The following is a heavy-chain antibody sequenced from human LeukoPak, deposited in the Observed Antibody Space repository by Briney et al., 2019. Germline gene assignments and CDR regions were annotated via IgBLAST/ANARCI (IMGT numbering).Heavy chain of an antibody. D-gene: IGHD3-22*01. CDR3: AKDSLADSSGYYFDY. J-gene: IGHJ4*02. V-gene: IGHV3-30-3*01. Sequence: GGSLRLSCAASGFTFSSYCMHWVRQAPGKGLEWVAVISYEGGNKSYADSVHVRFSFSRDNAKNTMSLQMNILRAENTAMYYCAKDSLADSSGYYFDYWGQGTLVTVSS. CDR1: GFTFSSYC. CDR2: ISYEGGNK.